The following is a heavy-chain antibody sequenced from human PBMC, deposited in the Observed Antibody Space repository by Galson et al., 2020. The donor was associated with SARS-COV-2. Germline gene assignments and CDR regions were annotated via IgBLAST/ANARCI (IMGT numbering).Heavy chain of an antibody. D-gene: IGHD6-25*01. V-gene: IGHV4-39*01. CDR1: RRSPSTSTHS. J-gene: IGHJ4*02. CDR3: ARQRLQRPIFDY. CDR2: LYYSGST. Sequence: SPSLSLSCTVSRRSPSTSTHSCPFPRQPPGKRREWIGRLYYSGSTYYNPSLKSRVTISVDTSKNQFSLKLSSVTAADTAVYYCARQRLQRPIFDYWGQGTLVTVSS.